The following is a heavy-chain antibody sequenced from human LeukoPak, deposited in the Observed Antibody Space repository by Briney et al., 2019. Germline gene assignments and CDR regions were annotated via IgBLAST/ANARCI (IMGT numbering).Heavy chain of an antibody. J-gene: IGHJ5*02. Sequence: SETLSLTCAVYGGSFSGYYWSWIRQPPGRGLEWIGEINHSGGTNYNPSLKSRVTISVDTSKNQFSLKLSSVTAADTAVYYCATLYYDFWSGYSYNWFDPWGQGTLVTVSS. D-gene: IGHD3-3*01. V-gene: IGHV4-34*01. CDR1: GGSFSGYY. CDR2: INHSGGT. CDR3: ATLYYDFWSGYSYNWFDP.